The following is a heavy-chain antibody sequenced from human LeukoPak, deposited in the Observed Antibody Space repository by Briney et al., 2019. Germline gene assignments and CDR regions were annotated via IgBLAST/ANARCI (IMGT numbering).Heavy chain of an antibody. CDR3: ARAEGLRYFDWLLPFDY. Sequence: SETLSLTCTVSGGSISSYYWSWIRQLPGKGLEWIGYIYYSGSTNYNPSLKSRVTISVDTSKNQFSLKLSSVTAADTAVYYCARAEGLRYFDWLLPFDYWGQGTLVTVSS. V-gene: IGHV4-59*01. CDR2: IYYSGST. CDR1: GGSISSYY. D-gene: IGHD3-9*01. J-gene: IGHJ4*02.